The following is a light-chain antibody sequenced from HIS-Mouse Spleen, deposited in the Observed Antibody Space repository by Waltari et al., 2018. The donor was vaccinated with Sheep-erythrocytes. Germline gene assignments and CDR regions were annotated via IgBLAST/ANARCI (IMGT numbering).Light chain of an antibody. CDR2: DVS. Sequence: QSVLTQPPSVSGAPGQRVTISCPGSRSNLGAGYDLHWYQQLPGTAPKLMIYDVSKRPSGVPDRFSGSKSGNTASLTISGLQAEDEADYYCCSYAGSYNHVFATGTKVTVL. V-gene: IGLV1-40*01. CDR1: RSNLGAGYD. CDR3: CSYAGSYNHV. J-gene: IGLJ1*01.